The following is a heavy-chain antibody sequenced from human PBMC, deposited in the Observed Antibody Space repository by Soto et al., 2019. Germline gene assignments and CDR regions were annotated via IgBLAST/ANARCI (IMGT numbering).Heavy chain of an antibody. V-gene: IGHV1-69*05. Sequence: QVQLVQSGAEVKKPGSSVTVSCKASGGTFGNSAISWVRQAPGQGLEWMGGIMPIFPTPDYAQKFQGRVTXTXDXXPSTAYMELTSLRSEDTAAYYCARDKDRPQIGGNYYYGMDVWGQGTTVTV. D-gene: IGHD1-26*01. CDR3: ARDKDRPQIGGNYYYGMDV. CDR2: IMPIFPTP. CDR1: GGTFGNSA. J-gene: IGHJ6*02.